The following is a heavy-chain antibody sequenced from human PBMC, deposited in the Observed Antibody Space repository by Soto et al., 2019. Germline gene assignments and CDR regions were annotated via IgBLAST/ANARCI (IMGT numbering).Heavy chain of an antibody. CDR2: IYHSGST. CDR1: GGSISSSNW. V-gene: IGHV4-4*02. CDR3: ARDEPSGSYAFDI. J-gene: IGHJ3*02. D-gene: IGHD1-26*01. Sequence: SETLSLTCAVSGGSISSSNWWSWVRQPPGKGLEWIGEIYHSGSTNYNPSLKSRVTISVDKSKNQFSLKLSSVTAADTAVYYCARDEPSGSYAFDIWGQGTMVTVSS.